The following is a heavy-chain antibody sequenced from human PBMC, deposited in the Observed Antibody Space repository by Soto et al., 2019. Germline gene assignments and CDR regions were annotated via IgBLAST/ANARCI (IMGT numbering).Heavy chain of an antibody. V-gene: IGHV3-48*03. J-gene: IGHJ5*02. CDR2: ISDSGRST. D-gene: IGHD3-3*01. Sequence: GGSLRLSCEASGFTFSYYEMNWVRQAPGKGLKWVSYISDSGRSTSYAGSVRGRFTISRDNAKNSLYLQMNSLRAEDTAVYYCARELPPSGFWSGLMQGDWFDPWGQGTLVTVSS. CDR1: GFTFSYYE. CDR3: ARELPPSGFWSGLMQGDWFDP.